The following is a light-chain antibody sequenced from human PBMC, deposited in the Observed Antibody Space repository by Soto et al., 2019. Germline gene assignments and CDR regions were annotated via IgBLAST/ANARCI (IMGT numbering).Light chain of an antibody. CDR1: QSVSSN. CDR2: YAS. Sequence: DIVMTQSPSTLSVSPGERATLSCRASQSVSSNLAWHQQKPGQAPRLLIYYASTRATGFPARFSGGGSGTEFTLTISSLQSEDSASYYCQHYSEWPITFGQGTRLEIK. CDR3: QHYSEWPIT. J-gene: IGKJ5*01. V-gene: IGKV3-15*01.